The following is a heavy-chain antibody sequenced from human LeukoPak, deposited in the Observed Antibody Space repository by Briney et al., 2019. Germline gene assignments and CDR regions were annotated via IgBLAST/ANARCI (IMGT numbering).Heavy chain of an antibody. CDR1: GYTFTSYG. CDR3: ARDEAYCGGDCQGAFDI. Sequence: ASVKVSCKASGYTFTSYGISWVRQAPGQGLEWMGWISAYNGNTNYAQKLQGRVTMTTDTSTSTAYMELRSLRSDDTAVYYCARDEAYCGGDCQGAFDIWGQGTMVTVSS. J-gene: IGHJ3*02. V-gene: IGHV1-18*01. D-gene: IGHD2-21*02. CDR2: ISAYNGNT.